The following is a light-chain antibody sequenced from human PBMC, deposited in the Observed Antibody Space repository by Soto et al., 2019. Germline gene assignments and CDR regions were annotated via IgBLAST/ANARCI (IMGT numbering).Light chain of an antibody. CDR2: RNY. CDR3: AAWDDSVSGPV. J-gene: IGLJ3*02. CDR1: SSNIGSNF. Sequence: QAVVTQPPSASGTPGQRVTISCSGSSSNIGSNFAYWYQQLPGTAPKLLIYRNYQWPSGVPDRFSGSKSGTSASLAISGLRSEDEADYYCAAWDDSVSGPVFGGGTKVTVL. V-gene: IGLV1-47*01.